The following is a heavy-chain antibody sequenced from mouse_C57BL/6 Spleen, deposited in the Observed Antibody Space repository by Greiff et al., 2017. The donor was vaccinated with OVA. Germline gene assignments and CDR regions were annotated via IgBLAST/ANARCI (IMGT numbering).Heavy chain of an antibody. Sequence: EVKLVESGGGLVKPGGSLKLSCAASGFTFSDYGMHWVRQAPEKGLEWVAYISSGSSTIYYADTVKGRFTISRDNAKNTLFLQMTSLRSEDTAMYYCARPIYDGYYHWYFDVWGTGTTVTVSS. CDR2: ISSGSSTI. J-gene: IGHJ1*03. CDR3: ARPIYDGYYHWYFDV. D-gene: IGHD2-3*01. V-gene: IGHV5-17*01. CDR1: GFTFSDYG.